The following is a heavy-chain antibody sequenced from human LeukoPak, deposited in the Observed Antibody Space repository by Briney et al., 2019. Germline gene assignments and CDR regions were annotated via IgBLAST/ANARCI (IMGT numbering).Heavy chain of an antibody. CDR1: GGSISSGDYY. CDR3: ARDLMNGGQMGLDY. D-gene: IGHD4-23*01. Sequence: SQTLSLTCTVSGGSISSGDYYWSWIRQPPGKGLEWIGYIYYSGSTYYNPSLKSRVTISVDTSKNQFSLKLSSVTAADTAVYYCARDLMNGGQMGLDYWGQGTLVTVSS. CDR2: IYYSGST. J-gene: IGHJ4*02. V-gene: IGHV4-30-4*01.